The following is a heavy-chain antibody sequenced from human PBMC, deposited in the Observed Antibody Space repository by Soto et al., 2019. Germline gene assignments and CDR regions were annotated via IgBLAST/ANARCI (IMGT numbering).Heavy chain of an antibody. V-gene: IGHV1-3*01. D-gene: IGHD3-10*01. Sequence: ASVKVSCKVSGYTFTSYAMHWVRQAPGQRLEWMGWINAGNGNTKYSQKFQGRVTITRDTSASTAYMELSSLRSEDTAVYYCARGYYGSGSYYCRGFFDYWGKGTLVTISS. CDR2: INAGNGNT. CDR1: GYTFTSYA. J-gene: IGHJ4*02. CDR3: ARGYYGSGSYYCRGFFDY.